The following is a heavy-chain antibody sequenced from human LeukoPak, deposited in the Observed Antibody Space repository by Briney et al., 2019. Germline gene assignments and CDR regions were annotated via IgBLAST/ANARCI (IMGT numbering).Heavy chain of an antibody. Sequence: PGGSLRLSCAASGFTFSTYWMHWVCQAPGKGLVWVSCISSDGSSTNYADSVKGRFTISRDNAKNTLYLQMNSLRAEDTAVYYCAREGGYGVDYWGQGTLVTVSS. J-gene: IGHJ4*02. CDR2: ISSDGSST. D-gene: IGHD5/OR15-5a*01. CDR3: AREGGYGVDY. CDR1: GFTFSTYW. V-gene: IGHV3-74*01.